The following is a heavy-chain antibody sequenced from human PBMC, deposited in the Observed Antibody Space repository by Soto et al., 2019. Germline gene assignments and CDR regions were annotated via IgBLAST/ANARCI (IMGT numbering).Heavy chain of an antibody. Sequence: EVQLVESGGGLVQPGGSLRLSCAASGFTFSSYWMSWVRQAPGKGLEWVASIKHDGSEKNYVDSVKGRFTISRDNAQDSLSLQMTSLRAEDTAVYYCARGYGDYVPLAAPFDPWGQGTLVTVSS. V-gene: IGHV3-7*04. CDR2: IKHDGSEK. D-gene: IGHD5-12*01. CDR1: GFTFSSYW. J-gene: IGHJ5*02. CDR3: ARGYGDYVPLAAPFDP.